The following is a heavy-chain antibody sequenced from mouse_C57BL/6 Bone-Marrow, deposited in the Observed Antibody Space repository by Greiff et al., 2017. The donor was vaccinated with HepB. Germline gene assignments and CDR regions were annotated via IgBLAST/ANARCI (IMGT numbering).Heavy chain of an antibody. V-gene: IGHV1-59*01. Sequence: QVQLQQPGAELVRPGTSVKLSCKASGYTFTSYWMHWVKQRPGQGLEWIGVIDPSDSYTNYNQKFKGKATLTVDTSSSTAYMQLSSLTSEDSAVYYCARFHLYFDVWGTGTTVTVSS. CDR2: IDPSDSYT. J-gene: IGHJ1*03. CDR1: GYTFTSYW. CDR3: ARFHLYFDV.